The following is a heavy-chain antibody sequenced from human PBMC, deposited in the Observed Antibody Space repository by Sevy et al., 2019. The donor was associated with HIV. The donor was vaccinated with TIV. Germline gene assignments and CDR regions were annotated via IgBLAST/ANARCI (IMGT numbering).Heavy chain of an antibody. CDR2: IFSSGST. D-gene: IGHD6-19*01. V-gene: IGHV3-66*02. CDR3: VSLFLSYRSGWSYFDY. Sequence: GGSLRLSCAISGFTVNDKYIIWVRQAPGKGLEWVSVIFSSGSTYYADTAKGRFTISRDNSKNTVDLQLNSVRAEDTAVYYCVSLFLSYRSGWSYFDYWGQGTLVTVSS. J-gene: IGHJ4*02. CDR1: GFTVNDKY.